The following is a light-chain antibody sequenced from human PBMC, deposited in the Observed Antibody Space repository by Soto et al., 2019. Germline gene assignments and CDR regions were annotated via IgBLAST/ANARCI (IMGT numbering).Light chain of an antibody. J-gene: IGKJ1*01. CDR1: QTVSSSF. CDR2: AAS. CDR3: QQYGNSPQT. Sequence: EIVLTQSPGTVSLSPGERATLAVMASQTVSSSFLAWYQQTPGQAPRLLIYAASSRATGIPDRFSGSGSGTDFTLTISRLEPEDFAVYYCQQYGNSPQTFGQGTKVDIK. V-gene: IGKV3-20*01.